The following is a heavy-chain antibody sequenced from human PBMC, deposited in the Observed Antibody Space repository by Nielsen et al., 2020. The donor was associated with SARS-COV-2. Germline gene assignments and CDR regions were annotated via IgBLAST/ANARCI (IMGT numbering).Heavy chain of an antibody. D-gene: IGHD3-10*01. CDR1: GYTFTSYG. V-gene: IGHV1-18*01. Sequence: ASVKVSCKASGYTFTSYGISWVRQAPGQGLEWMGWISAYNGNTNYAQKFQGRVTMTEDTSTDTAYMELSSLRSEDTAVYYCATSGPYGSGPGTYYFDYWGQGTLVTVSS. J-gene: IGHJ4*02. CDR2: ISAYNGNT. CDR3: ATSGPYGSGPGTYYFDY.